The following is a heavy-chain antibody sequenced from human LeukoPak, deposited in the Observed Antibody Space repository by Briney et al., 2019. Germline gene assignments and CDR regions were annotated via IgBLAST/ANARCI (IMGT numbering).Heavy chain of an antibody. CDR1: GYAFTSYD. CDR3: ARGLYYDILTGYYGYYYYHYMDV. V-gene: IGHV1-8*01. Sequence: GASVKVSCKASGYAFTSYDINWVRQATGPGLKGLGWMNPNSGNTGYAQKFQGRVTMTRNTSISTAYMELSSLRSEDTAVYYCARGLYYDILTGYYGYYYYHYMDVWGKGTTVTVSS. D-gene: IGHD3-9*01. CDR2: MNPNSGNT. J-gene: IGHJ6*03.